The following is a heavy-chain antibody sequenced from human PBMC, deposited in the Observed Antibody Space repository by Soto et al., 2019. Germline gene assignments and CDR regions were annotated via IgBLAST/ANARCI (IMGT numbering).Heavy chain of an antibody. CDR3: ARVYCSGGSCYRYYFDY. V-gene: IGHV1-69*01. Sequence: QVQLVQSGAEVKKPGSSVKVSCKASGGTFSSYAISWVRQAPGQGLEWMGGIIPIFGTANYAQKFQGRVTITADESTSTAYMELSSLRSEDTAVYYCARVYCSGGSCYRYYFDYWGQGTLVTVSS. CDR2: IIPIFGTA. J-gene: IGHJ4*02. D-gene: IGHD2-15*01. CDR1: GGTFSSYA.